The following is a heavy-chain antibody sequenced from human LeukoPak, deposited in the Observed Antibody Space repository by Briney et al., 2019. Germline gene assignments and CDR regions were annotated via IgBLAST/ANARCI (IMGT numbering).Heavy chain of an antibody. CDR2: INPSGGST. CDR1: GYTFTSYH. Sequence: ASVKVSCKASGYTFTSYHMHWVRQAPGQGLEWMGIINPSGGSTNYAQKFQGRVTMTRDMSTSTVYMELSSLRSEDTAVYYCAREAVTIFGLVRTQTTKRPHRFDPWGQGTLVTVSS. D-gene: IGHD3-3*01. CDR3: AREAVTIFGLVRTQTTKRPHRFDP. J-gene: IGHJ5*02. V-gene: IGHV1-46*03.